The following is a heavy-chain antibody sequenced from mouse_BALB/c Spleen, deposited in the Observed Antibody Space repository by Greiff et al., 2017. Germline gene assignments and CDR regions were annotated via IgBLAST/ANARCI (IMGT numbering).Heavy chain of an antibody. CDR3: ARPLTGTWYFDV. Sequence: EVQGVESGGGLVQPGGSLRLSCATSGFTFSDFYMEWVRQPPGKRLEWIAASRNKANDYTTEYSASVKGRFIVSRDTSQSILYLQMNALRAEDTAIYYCARPLTGTWYFDVWGAGTTVTVSS. CDR2: SRNKANDYTT. V-gene: IGHV7-1*02. D-gene: IGHD4-1*01. CDR1: GFTFSDFY. J-gene: IGHJ1*01.